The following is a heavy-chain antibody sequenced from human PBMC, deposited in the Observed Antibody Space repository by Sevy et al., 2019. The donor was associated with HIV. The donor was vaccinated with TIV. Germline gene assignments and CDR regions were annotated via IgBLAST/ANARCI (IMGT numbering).Heavy chain of an antibody. CDR1: GFNLDDYA. CDR3: AKEYGGWYTSTWYFFDY. V-gene: IGHV3-9*01. D-gene: IGHD6-13*01. CDR2: INWNSGSI. J-gene: IGHJ4*02. Sequence: GGSLRLSCAASGFNLDDYAMHWVRQAPGKGLEWVSGINWNSGSIAYADSVKGRFSISRDNAKNSLYLQVNSLRAEDTAVYYCAKEYGGWYTSTWYFFDYWGQGTLVTVSS.